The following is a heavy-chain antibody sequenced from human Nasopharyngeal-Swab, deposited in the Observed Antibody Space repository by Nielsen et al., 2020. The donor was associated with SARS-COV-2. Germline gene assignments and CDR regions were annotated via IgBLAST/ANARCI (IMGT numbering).Heavy chain of an antibody. J-gene: IGHJ4*02. Sequence: GGSLRLSCAASGFTFSSYGMHWVRQAQGKGLEWVAVISYDGSNKYYADSVKGRFTISRDNSKNTLFLQMNSLRAEDTAVYYCARDGYGDYGAFDYWGQGTLVTVSS. CDR3: ARDGYGDYGAFDY. CDR1: GFTFSSYG. D-gene: IGHD4-17*01. V-gene: IGHV3-30*03. CDR2: ISYDGSNK.